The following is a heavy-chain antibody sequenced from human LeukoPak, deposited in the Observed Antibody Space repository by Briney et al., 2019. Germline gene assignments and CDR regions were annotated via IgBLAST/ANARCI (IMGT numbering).Heavy chain of an antibody. CDR3: ARFTKDSSSSSGYYFDY. D-gene: IGHD6-13*01. Sequence: SETLTLTCTVSGVSVTSYYWSWLRQPAGKGLEWIGRIYTSGSTSYNPSLRSRLTMSVDTSKNQFSLNLSSVTAADTAVYYCARFTKDSSSSSGYYFDYWGQGTLVTVSS. V-gene: IGHV4-4*07. CDR1: GVSVTSYY. CDR2: IYTSGST. J-gene: IGHJ4*02.